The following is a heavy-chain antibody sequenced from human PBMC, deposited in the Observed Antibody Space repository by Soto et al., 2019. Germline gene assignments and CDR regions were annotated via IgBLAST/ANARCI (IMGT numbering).Heavy chain of an antibody. J-gene: IGHJ4*02. Sequence: SVKVSCKASGFTFTSSAVQWVRQARGQRLEWIGWIVVGSGNTNYAQKFQERVTITRDMSTSTAYMELSSLRSEDTAVYYCAAPSTAEMATIYNYWGQGTLVTVSS. CDR2: IVVGSGNT. CDR1: GFTFTSSA. D-gene: IGHD5-12*01. CDR3: AAPSTAEMATIYNY. V-gene: IGHV1-58*01.